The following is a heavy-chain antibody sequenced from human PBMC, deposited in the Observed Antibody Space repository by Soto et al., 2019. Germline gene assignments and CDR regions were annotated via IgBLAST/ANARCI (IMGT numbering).Heavy chain of an antibody. J-gene: IGHJ4*02. D-gene: IGHD1-1*01. Sequence: GGSLRLSCAASGFTFRGDAMSWVRQAPGKGLEWVSSISGSGEMTHYAESVKGRFTISRDNSKNTLYLQMESLIAEDTALYYCARSEMTYNWNDWGQGTLVTVSS. CDR1: GFTFRGDA. V-gene: IGHV3-23*01. CDR2: ISGSGEMT. CDR3: ARSEMTYNWND.